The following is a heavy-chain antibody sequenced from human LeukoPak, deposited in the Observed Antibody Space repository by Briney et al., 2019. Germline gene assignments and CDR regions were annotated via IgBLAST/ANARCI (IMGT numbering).Heavy chain of an antibody. J-gene: IGHJ4*02. CDR1: GFTFSDAW. D-gene: IGHD6-6*01. CDR2: IKSKTDGGTT. Sequence: PGGSLRLSCAASGFTFSDAWMTWVRQAPGKGLEWVGRIKSKTDGGTTDYAAPVKGRFTISRDDSENTLYLQMNSLRAEDTAVYYCATSSSSGTLDYWGQGTLVTVSS. CDR3: ATSSSSGTLDY. V-gene: IGHV3-15*01.